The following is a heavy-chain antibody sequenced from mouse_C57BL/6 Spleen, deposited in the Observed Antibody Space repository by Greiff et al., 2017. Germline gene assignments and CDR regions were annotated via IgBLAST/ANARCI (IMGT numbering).Heavy chain of an antibody. CDR1: GYTFTEYT. CDR2: LYPGSGSI. J-gene: IGHJ1*03. CDR3: ARHEEGYGSPYWYFDV. D-gene: IGHD1-1*01. Sequence: QVQLQQSGAELVKPGASVKLSCKASGYTFTEYTIHWVKQRSGQGLEWIGWLYPGSGSIKYNEKFKDKATLTADKSSSTVYMELSRLTSEDSAVYFCARHEEGYGSPYWYFDVWGTGTTVTVSS. V-gene: IGHV1-62-2*01.